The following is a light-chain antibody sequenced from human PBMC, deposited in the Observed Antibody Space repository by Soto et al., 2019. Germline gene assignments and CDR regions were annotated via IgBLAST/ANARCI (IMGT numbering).Light chain of an antibody. CDR3: CSYAGTYTWV. J-gene: IGLJ3*02. Sequence: QSVLTQPRSVSGSPXXXXXXXCTGTSXDVGGYNYVSWYQQHPGKAPKLMIYDVSQRPSGVPNRFSGSKSDSTASLTISGLQAEDEADYYCCSYAGTYTWVFGGGTQLTVL. CDR1: SXDVGGYNY. V-gene: IGLV2-11*01. CDR2: DVS.